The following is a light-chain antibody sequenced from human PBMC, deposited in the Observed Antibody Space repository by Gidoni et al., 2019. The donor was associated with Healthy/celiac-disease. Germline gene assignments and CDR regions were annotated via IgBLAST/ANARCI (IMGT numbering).Light chain of an antibody. CDR3: MQALQTPWT. CDR1: QSLLHSNGYNY. V-gene: IGKV2-28*01. CDR2: LGS. Sequence: DIVMTQSPLSLPVTPGEPASISCRSSQSLLHSNGYNYLDWYLPKPGQSPQLLIYLGSNRASGVPDRFSGSGSGTDFTLKISRVEAEDVWVYYCMQALQTPWTFGQGTKVEIK. J-gene: IGKJ1*01.